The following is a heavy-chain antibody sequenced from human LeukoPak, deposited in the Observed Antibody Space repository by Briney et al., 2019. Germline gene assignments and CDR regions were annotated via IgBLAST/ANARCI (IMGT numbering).Heavy chain of an antibody. CDR1: GFTFSSYS. CDR3: ARDLCGTYGMDV. V-gene: IGHV3-21*01. J-gene: IGHJ6*02. Sequence: GGSLRLSCAASGFTFSSYSMNWVRQAPGKGLEWVSFISSSSSYIYYADSVKGRFTISRDNAKNSLYLQMNSLRAEDTAVYYCARDLCGTYGMDVWGQGTTVTVSS. CDR2: ISSSSSYI.